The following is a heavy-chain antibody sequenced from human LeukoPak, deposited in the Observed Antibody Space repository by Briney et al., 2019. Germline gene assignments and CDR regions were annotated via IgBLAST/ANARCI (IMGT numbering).Heavy chain of an antibody. CDR2: ISGSGGST. CDR1: GFTFSSYA. D-gene: IGHD3-22*01. CDR3: AKDPGYDSSGPDGDY. V-gene: IGHV3-23*01. J-gene: IGHJ4*02. Sequence: PGGSLRLSCAASGFTFSSYAMSWVRQAPGKGLEWVSAISGSGGSTYYADSVKGRFTISRDNSKNTLYLQMNSLRAEDTAVYYCAKDPGYDSSGPDGDYWGQGTLVTVSS.